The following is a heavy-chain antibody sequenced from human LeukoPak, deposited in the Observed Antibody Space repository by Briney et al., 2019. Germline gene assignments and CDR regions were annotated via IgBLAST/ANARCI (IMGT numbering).Heavy chain of an antibody. D-gene: IGHD4-17*01. CDR3: AKDKSQRVTRGFYGMDV. J-gene: IGHJ6*02. CDR1: GFTFSSYG. CDR2: ISYDGSNK. Sequence: QPGGSLRLSCAASGFTFSSYGMHWVRQAPGKRLEWVAVISYDGSNKYYADSVKGRFTISRDNSKNTLYLQMNSLRAEDTAVYYCAKDKSQRVTRGFYGMDVWGQGTTVTVSS. V-gene: IGHV3-30*18.